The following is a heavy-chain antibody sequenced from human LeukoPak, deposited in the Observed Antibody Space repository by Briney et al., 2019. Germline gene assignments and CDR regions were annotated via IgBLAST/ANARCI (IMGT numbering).Heavy chain of an antibody. V-gene: IGHV3-7*01. D-gene: IGHD6-6*01. CDR3: ARVKQLAFDY. J-gene: IGHJ4*02. CDR1: GFTFSDYW. CDR2: TKQDGSQR. Sequence: QPGGSLRLSCTASGFTFSDYWMTWVRQAPGKGPEWVANTKQDGSQRYYVDSVRGRFTISRDNAKNSLYLQMNSLRAEDTAVYYCARVKQLAFDYWGQGTLVTVSS.